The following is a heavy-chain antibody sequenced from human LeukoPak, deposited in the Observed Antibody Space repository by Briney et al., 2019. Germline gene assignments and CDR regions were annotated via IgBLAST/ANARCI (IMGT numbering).Heavy chain of an antibody. J-gene: IGHJ6*02. CDR3: ARQNYDEVNYYYYGLDV. Sequence: SETLSLTCTVSGGSISSNYWSWIRQSPGKGLEWIGYIYYRGSTDYNPSLKSRVTLSVDTSKNQFSLKLSSVTAADTAVYYCARQNYDEVNYYYYGLDVWGQGTTVTVSS. V-gene: IGHV4-59*08. D-gene: IGHD3-3*01. CDR1: GGSISSNY. CDR2: IYYRGST.